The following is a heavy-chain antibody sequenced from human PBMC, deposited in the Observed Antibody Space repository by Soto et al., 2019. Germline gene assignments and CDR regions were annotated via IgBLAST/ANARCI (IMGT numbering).Heavy chain of an antibody. CDR2: ISGSGGST. V-gene: IGHV3-23*01. Sequence: GGSLRLSCAASGFTFSSYAMSWVRQAPGKGLEWVSAISGSGGSTYYADSVKGRFTISRDNSKNTLYLQMNSLRAEDTAVYYCAKYPTTGPYYYYYMDVWGKGTTVTVSS. J-gene: IGHJ6*03. CDR3: AKYPTTGPYYYYYMDV. CDR1: GFTFSSYA. D-gene: IGHD4-17*01.